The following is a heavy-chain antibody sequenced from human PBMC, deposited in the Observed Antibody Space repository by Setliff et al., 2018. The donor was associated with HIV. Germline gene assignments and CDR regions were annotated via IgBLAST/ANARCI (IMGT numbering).Heavy chain of an antibody. V-gene: IGHV4-4*07. J-gene: IGHJ5*02. CDR3: ARDRHYSGLGSYGP. CDR2: IFRSGTT. D-gene: IGHD3-10*01. Sequence: SETLSLTCTLSGGSFGDYHWSWIRQPAGRGLEWIGRIFRSGTTDYKFSLKSRVTISIDTSRNQFSLRLTSVTAEDTAVYYCARDRHYSGLGSYGPWGPGTLVPS. CDR1: GGSFGDYH.